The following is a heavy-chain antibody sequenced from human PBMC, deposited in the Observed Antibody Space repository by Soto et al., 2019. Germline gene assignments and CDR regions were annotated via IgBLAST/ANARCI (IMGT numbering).Heavy chain of an antibody. CDR2: INHSGNT. V-gene: IGHV4-39*01. CDR1: GGPIGTSAYY. Sequence: SETLSLTCAVSGGPIGTSAYYWGWIRQAPGKGLEWIGSINHSGNTYLSPSLKDRVTMSVDTSKNSFSLKLRSATAADTGLYYCSRRAPEGFDPWGQGTLVTVSS. J-gene: IGHJ5*02. CDR3: SRRAPEGFDP.